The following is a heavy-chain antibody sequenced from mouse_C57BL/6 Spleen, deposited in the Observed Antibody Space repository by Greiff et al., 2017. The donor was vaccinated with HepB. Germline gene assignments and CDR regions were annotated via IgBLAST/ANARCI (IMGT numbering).Heavy chain of an antibody. J-gene: IGHJ4*01. CDR3: AGIITTVVAPYYYAMGD. D-gene: IGHD1-1*01. CDR2: IDPSDSYT. CDR1: GYTFPSYC. V-gene: IGHV1-69*01. Sequence: QVQLQQPGAELVLPGASLKLSCKASGYTFPSYCMHWVKQRPGQGLEWIGEIDPSDSYTNYNQKFKGKSTLTVDKSSSTAYMQLSSLTSEDSAGYYCAGIITTVVAPYYYAMGDWGQGTSVTVSS.